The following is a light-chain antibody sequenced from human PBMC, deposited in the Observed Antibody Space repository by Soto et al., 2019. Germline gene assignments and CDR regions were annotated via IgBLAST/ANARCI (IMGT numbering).Light chain of an antibody. J-gene: IGKJ4*01. CDR3: QQYDRSPLIT. Sequence: EIVLTQSPGTLSLSPGERATLSCRASQTVNSNYLAWYQQRAGQAPRLLIYGASTRAADIPDRFSGSGSGTDFTHTISRLEPEDFAGYYCQQYDRSPLITFGGGTKVEIK. V-gene: IGKV3-20*01. CDR1: QTVNSNY. CDR2: GAS.